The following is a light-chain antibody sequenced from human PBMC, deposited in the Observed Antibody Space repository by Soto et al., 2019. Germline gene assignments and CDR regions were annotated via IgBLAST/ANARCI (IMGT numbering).Light chain of an antibody. Sequence: SYELTQPPSVSVAPGKTARITCGGNNIGSKSVHWYQQKPGQAPVLVIYFHSDRPSGIPERFSGSNSGNTATLTISRVEVGDEADYYCQVWDSTSDHVVFGGGTQLTVL. CDR3: QVWDSTSDHVV. CDR2: FHS. CDR1: NIGSKS. V-gene: IGLV3-21*04. J-gene: IGLJ7*01.